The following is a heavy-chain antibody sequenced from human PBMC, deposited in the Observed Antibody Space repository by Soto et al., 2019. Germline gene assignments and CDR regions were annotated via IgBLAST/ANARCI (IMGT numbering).Heavy chain of an antibody. CDR2: LHHSGDT. CDR1: GASIGSGSYS. V-gene: IGHV4-30-2*01. CDR3: ARFPLWFGELDY. D-gene: IGHD3-10*01. Sequence: QLQLQESGSGLVRPSQTLSLTCTVSGASIGSGSYSWNWIRQPPGKGLEWNGYLHHSGDTYFNPSLRRRVSISVDRSNNQFSLKLISVTAADTAVYYCARFPLWFGELDYWGQGALVTVSS. J-gene: IGHJ4*02.